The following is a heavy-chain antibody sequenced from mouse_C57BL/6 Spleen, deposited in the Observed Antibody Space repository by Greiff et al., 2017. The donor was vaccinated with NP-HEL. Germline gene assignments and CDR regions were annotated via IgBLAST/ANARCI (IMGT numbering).Heavy chain of an antibody. CDR3: ARYYGSSYRYFDV. J-gene: IGHJ1*03. D-gene: IGHD1-1*01. CDR1: GYTFTDYY. CDR2: INPYNGGT. V-gene: IGHV1-19*01. Sequence: VQLQQSGPVLVKPGASVKMSCKASGYTFTDYYMNWVKQSHGKSLEWIGVINPYNGGTSYNQKFKGKATLTVDKSSSTAYMELNSLTSEDSAVYYCARYYGSSYRYFDVWGTGTTVTVSS.